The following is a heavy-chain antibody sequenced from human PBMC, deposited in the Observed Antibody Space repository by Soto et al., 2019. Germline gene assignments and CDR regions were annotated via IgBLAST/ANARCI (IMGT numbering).Heavy chain of an antibody. CDR3: ARGVLLWFGELLLSLDY. J-gene: IGHJ4*02. V-gene: IGHV1-46*03. CDR1: GYTFTSYY. CDR2: INPISGST. Sequence: QVQLVQSGAEVKKPGASVKVSCKAFGYTFTSYYMHWVRQAPGQGLEWMGIINPISGSTNYAQKFQGRVTVTRDTSTSTVYMELSSLRSEDTAEYYCARGVLLWFGELLLSLDYWGQGTLVTVSS. D-gene: IGHD3-10*01.